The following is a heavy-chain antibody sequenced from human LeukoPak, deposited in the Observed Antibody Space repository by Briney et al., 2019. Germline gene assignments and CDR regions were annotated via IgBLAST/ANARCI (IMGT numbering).Heavy chain of an antibody. CDR2: IYYSGTT. J-gene: IGHJ4*02. Sequence: SETLSLTCTVSGGSISSSSYYWGWIRQPPGKGLEWIGSIYYSGTTYYNPSLKSRVTISVDTSKNQFSLKLSSVTAADTAVYYCAREADTIPHDYWGQGTLVTVSS. V-gene: IGHV4-39*07. D-gene: IGHD3-9*01. CDR3: AREADTIPHDY. CDR1: GGSISSSSYY.